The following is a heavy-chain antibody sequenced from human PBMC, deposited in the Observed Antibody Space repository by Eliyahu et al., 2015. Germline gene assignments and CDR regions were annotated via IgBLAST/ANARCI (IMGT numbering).Heavy chain of an antibody. V-gene: IGHV3-23*01. Sequence: EVQLLESGGNLVQPGGSLRLSCAASGFSFITYAMTWVRQAPGKGXGWVSGISGRGESTDYADSVKGRFTISRDNSKNMLYLQMNSLRAEDTAVYYCAKSSATVMTGDWFDPWGQGTLVTVSS. CDR1: GFSFITYA. J-gene: IGHJ5*02. CDR3: AKSSATVMTGDWFDP. CDR2: ISGRGEST. D-gene: IGHD1-26*01.